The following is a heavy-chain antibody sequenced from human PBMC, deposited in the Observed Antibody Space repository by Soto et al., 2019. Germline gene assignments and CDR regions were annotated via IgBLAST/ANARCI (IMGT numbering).Heavy chain of an antibody. CDR1: GGSISSYY. J-gene: IGHJ4*02. V-gene: IGHV4-59*01. CDR2: IYYSGST. CDR3: ARAPKSSSWYYFDY. Sequence: QVQLQESGPGLVKPSETLSLTCTVSGGSISSYYWSWIRQPPGKGLEWIGYIYYSGSTNYNPSLKSRVTISVDTSKNQFSLKLSSVTAADTAVDYCARAPKSSSWYYFDYWGQGTLVTVSS. D-gene: IGHD6-13*01.